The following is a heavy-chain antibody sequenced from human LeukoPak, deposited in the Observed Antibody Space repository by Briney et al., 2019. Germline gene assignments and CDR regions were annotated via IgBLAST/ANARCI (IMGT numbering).Heavy chain of an antibody. CDR2: ISAYSGYT. Sequence: ASVKVSCKASGGTFSSYAITWVRQAPGQGLEWMGWISAYSGYTNQPQRLQGRVTLTTDTSTNTAYMELRSLRFDDTAVYYCARNGSGPLGYYGLDVWGQGTTVTVSS. CDR1: GGTFSSYA. D-gene: IGHD3-3*01. J-gene: IGHJ6*02. V-gene: IGHV1-18*01. CDR3: ARNGSGPLGYYGLDV.